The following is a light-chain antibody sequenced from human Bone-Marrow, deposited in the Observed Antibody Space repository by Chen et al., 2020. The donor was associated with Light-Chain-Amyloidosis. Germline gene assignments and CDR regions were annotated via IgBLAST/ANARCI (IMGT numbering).Light chain of an antibody. V-gene: IGLV3-25*03. CDR3: QSADSSGTYEVI. CDR1: DLPTKY. Sequence: SSELTQPPSVSVSPGQTARFTCSGDDLPTKYAYWYQQKPGQAPLLVIHRDTERPSWISERFSGSSSGTTATLTISGVQAEDEADYHWQSADSSGTYEVIFGGGTKLTVL. CDR2: RDT. J-gene: IGLJ2*01.